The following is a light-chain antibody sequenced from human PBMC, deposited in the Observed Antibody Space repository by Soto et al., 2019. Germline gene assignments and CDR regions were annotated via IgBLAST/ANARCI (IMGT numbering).Light chain of an antibody. Sequence: DIPMTQSPSSVSASVGDRVTITRRASQGISSCLAWYQQKPGKAPKRLIYASSSLQSGVPSRFSGSGSGTAFTLTISSLQPEDFATYYCQQANSFPRTFGQGTKLDIK. CDR3: QQANSFPRT. J-gene: IGKJ2*01. V-gene: IGKV1-12*01. CDR2: ASS. CDR1: QGISSC.